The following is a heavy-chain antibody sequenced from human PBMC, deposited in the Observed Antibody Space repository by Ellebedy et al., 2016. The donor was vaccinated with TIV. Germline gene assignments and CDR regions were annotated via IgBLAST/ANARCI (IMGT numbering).Heavy chain of an antibody. CDR2: IYYSGST. V-gene: IGHV4-30-4*02. D-gene: IGHD2-15*01. CDR3: ARSCGREALNDAFDI. CDR1: GGSISSGDYY. Sequence: SETLSLTCTVSGGSISSGDYYWSWIRQPPGKGLEWIGYIYYSGSTYYNPSLKSRVTISVDTSKNQFSLKLSSVTAADTAVYYCARSCGREALNDAFDIWGQGTMVTVSS. J-gene: IGHJ3*02.